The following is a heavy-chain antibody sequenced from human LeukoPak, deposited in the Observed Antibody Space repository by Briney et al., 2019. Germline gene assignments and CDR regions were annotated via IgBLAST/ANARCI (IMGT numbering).Heavy chain of an antibody. J-gene: IGHJ4*02. Sequence: SETLSLTCAVFRGSITNSSCYWGWIRQPPGKGLEWLGGIYYTGTTYYSPSLNSRITISMDTSKNQFSLRLASVTAADTALYYCARRAVVPAAVSYFDNWGQGTLVTVSS. CDR1: RGSITNSSCY. D-gene: IGHD2-2*01. CDR3: ARRAVVPAAVSYFDN. CDR2: IYYTGTT. V-gene: IGHV4-39*01.